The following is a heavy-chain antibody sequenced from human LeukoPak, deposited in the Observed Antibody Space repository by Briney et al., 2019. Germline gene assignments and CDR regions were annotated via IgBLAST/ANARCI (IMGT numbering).Heavy chain of an antibody. D-gene: IGHD4-11*01. CDR1: GFTFSSSW. CDR3: ARGLVPGFLDY. J-gene: IGHJ4*02. CDR2: INSDESIT. V-gene: IGHV3-74*01. Sequence: GGSLRLSCAASGFTFSSSWMYCVHQAPGKGLVWVSRINSDESITTYADSVKGRFTISRDNAKNTLYLQMNSLRAEDTAVYYCARGLVPGFLDYWGQGTPVTVSS.